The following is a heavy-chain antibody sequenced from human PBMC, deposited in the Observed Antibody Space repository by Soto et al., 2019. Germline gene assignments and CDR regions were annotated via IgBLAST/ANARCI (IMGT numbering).Heavy chain of an antibody. CDR3: ARGGFSNSWRFDY. CDR1: GGTFSSYA. J-gene: IGHJ4*02. CDR2: IVPILGAA. D-gene: IGHD6-13*01. V-gene: IGHV1-69*13. Sequence: SVKVSCKASGGTFSSYAISWVRQAPGQGLEWMGGIVPILGAADYAQKFQGRVTIIADESTSTAYMELSSLRSEDTAVYYCARGGFSNSWRFDYWGQGTLVTVSS.